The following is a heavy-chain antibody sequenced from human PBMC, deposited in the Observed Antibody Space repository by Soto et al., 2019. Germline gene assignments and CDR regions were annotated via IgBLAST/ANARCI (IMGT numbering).Heavy chain of an antibody. CDR1: GGSISSYY. CDR3: ARDIAAADYYYYGMDV. D-gene: IGHD6-13*01. V-gene: IGHV4-59*01. J-gene: IGHJ6*02. Sequence: PSETLSLTCTVSGGSISSYYWSWIRQPPGKGLEWIGYIYYSGSTNYNPSLKSRVTISVDTSKNQFSRKLSSVTAADTAVYYCARDIAAADYYYYGMDVCGQGTTVTVSS. CDR2: IYYSGST.